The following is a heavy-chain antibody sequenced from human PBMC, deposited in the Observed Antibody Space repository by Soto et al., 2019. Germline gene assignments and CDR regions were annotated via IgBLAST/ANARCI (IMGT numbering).Heavy chain of an antibody. V-gene: IGHV4-34*01. D-gene: IGHD3-16*02. CDR3: ARGIMITFGGVIVRPSQFDY. CDR1: GGSFRGYY. CDR2: INHSGST. Sequence: QVQLQQWGAGLLKPSETLSLTCAVYGGSFRGYYWSWIRQPPGKGLEWIGEINHSGSTNYNPSLESRVTISVDTSKKQFSLKLSSATAADTAVYYCARGIMITFGGVIVRPSQFDYWGQGALVTFSS. J-gene: IGHJ4*02.